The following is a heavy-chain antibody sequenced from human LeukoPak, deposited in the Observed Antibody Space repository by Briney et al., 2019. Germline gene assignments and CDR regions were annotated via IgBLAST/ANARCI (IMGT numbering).Heavy chain of an antibody. CDR2: IYYSGST. V-gene: IGHV4-39*01. CDR3: ARVGTYGSGSYLSWLDY. CDR1: GDSISSGNYY. Sequence: PSETLSLTCTVSGDSISSGNYYWGWIRQPPGKGLEWIGSIYYSGSTYYNPSLKSRVTISVDTSKNQFSLKLSSVTAADTAVYYCARVGTYGSGSYLSWLDYWGQGTLVTVSS. J-gene: IGHJ4*02. D-gene: IGHD3-10*01.